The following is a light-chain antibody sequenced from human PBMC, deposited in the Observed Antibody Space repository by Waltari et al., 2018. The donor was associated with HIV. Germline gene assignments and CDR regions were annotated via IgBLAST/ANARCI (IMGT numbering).Light chain of an antibody. CDR1: QSISNSQ. J-gene: IGKJ1*01. CDR2: GAS. Sequence: EIVLTQSPGTLSLSPGGRATLSCRASQSISNSQFAWYQQKPGQAPRLLIYGASSRATGIPDRFGGSGSGTDFTLTISRLEPEDFAVYYCQQYGRSSWTFGQGTKVEIQ. CDR3: QQYGRSSWT. V-gene: IGKV3-20*01.